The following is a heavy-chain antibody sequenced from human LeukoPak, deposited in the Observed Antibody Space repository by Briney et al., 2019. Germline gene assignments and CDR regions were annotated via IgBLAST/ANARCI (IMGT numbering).Heavy chain of an antibody. Sequence: GGSPRLSCAASGFTVSSNYMSWVRQAPGKGLEWVSVIYSGGSTYYADSVKGRFTISRDNSKNTLYLQMNSLRAEDTAVYYCAARDGYNPFDYWGQGTLVTVSS. D-gene: IGHD5-24*01. CDR1: GFTVSSNY. CDR3: AARDGYNPFDY. CDR2: IYSGGST. J-gene: IGHJ4*02. V-gene: IGHV3-53*01.